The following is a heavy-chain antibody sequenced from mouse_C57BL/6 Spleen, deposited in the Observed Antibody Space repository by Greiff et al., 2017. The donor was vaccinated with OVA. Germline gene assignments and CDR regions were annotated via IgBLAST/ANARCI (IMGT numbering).Heavy chain of an antibody. Sequence: VQLQQPGAELVKPGASVKVSCKASGYTFTSYWMHWVKQRPGQGLEWIGRIHPSDSDTNSNQKFKGKATLTVDKSSSTACMQLSSLTSEDAAVYYCARGSNPDYYAMDYWGQGTSVTVSS. V-gene: IGHV1-74*01. CDR1: GYTFTSYW. D-gene: IGHD2-5*01. CDR2: IHPSDSDT. CDR3: ARGSNPDYYAMDY. J-gene: IGHJ4*01.